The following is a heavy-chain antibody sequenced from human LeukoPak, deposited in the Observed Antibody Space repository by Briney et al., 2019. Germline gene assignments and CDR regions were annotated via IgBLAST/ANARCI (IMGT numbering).Heavy chain of an antibody. CDR1: GGSISSGGYY. CDR2: IYYSGST. D-gene: IGHD5-24*01. J-gene: IGHJ4*02. Sequence: TSETLSLTCTVSGGSISSGGYYWSWIRQHPGKGLEWIGYIYYSGSTYYNPSLKSRVTISVDTSKNQFSLKLSSVTAADTAVYYCAKGRDRGDAYNPPWDYWGQGILVTVSS. CDR3: AKGRDRGDAYNPPWDY. V-gene: IGHV4-61*08.